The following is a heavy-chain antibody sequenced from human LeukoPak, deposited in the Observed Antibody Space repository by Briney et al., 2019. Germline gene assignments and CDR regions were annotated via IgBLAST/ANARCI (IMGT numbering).Heavy chain of an antibody. CDR1: GFTFSNYA. CDR2: ISGSGGDT. V-gene: IGHV3-23*01. J-gene: IGHJ4*02. Sequence: GGSLRLSCAASGFTFSNYAMSWVRQAPGKGLEWVSGISGSGGDTYYADSVKGRFTISRDNSKNTLFLQMNTLRAEDTAVYYCAKGRRGLDSWGQGTLVTVSS. CDR3: AKGRRGLDS. D-gene: IGHD3-10*01.